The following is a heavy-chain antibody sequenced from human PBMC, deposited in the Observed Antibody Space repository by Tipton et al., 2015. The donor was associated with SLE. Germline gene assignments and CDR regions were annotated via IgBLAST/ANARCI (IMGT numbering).Heavy chain of an antibody. D-gene: IGHD3-3*01. CDR3: ARGSEWLLSGWFDP. J-gene: IGHJ5*02. CDR2: ISDGGGS. V-gene: IGHV4-59*02. Sequence: TLSLTCSVSGGSVRSSYWIWIRQPPGKGLEWIGYISDGGGSNHNPSLKSRATISVATSKNQFSLKLRSVTAADTAVYYCARGSEWLLSGWFDPWGQGTLVTVSS. CDR1: GGSVRSSY.